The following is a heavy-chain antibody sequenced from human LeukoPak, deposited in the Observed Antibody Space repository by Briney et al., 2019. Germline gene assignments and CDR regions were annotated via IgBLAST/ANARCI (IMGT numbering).Heavy chain of an antibody. Sequence: SETLSLTCAVYGGSFSGYYWSWICQPPGKGLEWIGEINHSGSTNYNPSLKSRVTISVDTSKNQFSLKLSSVTAADTAVYYCARDAPLRYYGFWSGYFDYWGQGTLVTVSS. CDR1: GGSFSGYY. V-gene: IGHV4-34*01. CDR3: ARDAPLRYYGFWSGYFDY. D-gene: IGHD3-3*01. J-gene: IGHJ4*02. CDR2: INHSGST.